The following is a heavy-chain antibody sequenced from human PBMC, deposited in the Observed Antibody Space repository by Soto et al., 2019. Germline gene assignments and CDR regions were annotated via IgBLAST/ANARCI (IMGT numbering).Heavy chain of an antibody. V-gene: IGHV4-31*03. CDR2: IYYSGST. D-gene: IGHD6-13*01. CDR3: ARSSYSSSWYYYYGMDA. J-gene: IGHJ6*02. CDR1: GGSVSSGGYY. Sequence: SETLSLTCTVSGGSVSSGGYYWSWIRQHPGKGLEWIGYIYYSGSTYYNPSLKSRVTISVDTSKNQFSLKLSSVTAADTAVYYCARSSYSSSWYYYYGMDAWGQGTTVTVSS.